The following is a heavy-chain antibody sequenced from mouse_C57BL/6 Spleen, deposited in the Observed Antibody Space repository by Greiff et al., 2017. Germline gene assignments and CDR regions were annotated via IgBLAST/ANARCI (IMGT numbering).Heavy chain of an antibody. V-gene: IGHV1-63*01. Sequence: VKLQESGAELVRPGTSVKMSCKASGYTFTNYWIGWAKQRPGHGLEWIGDIYPGGGYTNYNEKFKGKATLTADKSSSTAYMQFSSLTSEDSAIYYCARSDRATVVVPFDYWGQGTTLTVSS. D-gene: IGHD1-1*01. J-gene: IGHJ2*01. CDR1: GYTFTNYW. CDR2: IYPGGGYT. CDR3: ARSDRATVVVPFDY.